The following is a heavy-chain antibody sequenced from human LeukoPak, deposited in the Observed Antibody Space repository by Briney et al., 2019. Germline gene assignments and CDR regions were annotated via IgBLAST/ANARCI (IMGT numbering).Heavy chain of an antibody. Sequence: PGGSLRLSCAASGFTFSSYWMSWVRQAPGKGLEWVANIKEDGSAKYYVDSVKGRFTISRDNAKNSLYLQMNNLSAEDTAVYYCVRDSPGYGAYDFDWGQGTPVTVSS. CDR1: GFTFSSYW. V-gene: IGHV3-7*01. J-gene: IGHJ4*02. D-gene: IGHD5-12*01. CDR3: VRDSPGYGAYDFD. CDR2: IKEDGSAK.